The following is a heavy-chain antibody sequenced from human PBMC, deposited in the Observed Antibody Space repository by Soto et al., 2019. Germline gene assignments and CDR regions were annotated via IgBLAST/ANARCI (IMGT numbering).Heavy chain of an antibody. J-gene: IGHJ4*02. D-gene: IGHD2-2*01. Sequence: QVQLVQSGAEVKNPGASVKLSCKASGYTFTSFYIHWVRQAPGQGLEWMAIINPNGGSTNYAPNLQGRVTLTRDTSTNTVYIELSSLGSEDTAVYYCARGLPSGDYWGQGTLVTVSS. CDR2: INPNGGST. CDR1: GYTFTSFY. V-gene: IGHV1-46*01. CDR3: ARGLPSGDY.